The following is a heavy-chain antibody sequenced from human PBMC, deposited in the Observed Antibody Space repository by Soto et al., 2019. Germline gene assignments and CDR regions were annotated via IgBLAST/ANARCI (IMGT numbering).Heavy chain of an antibody. Sequence: LESGGGLVQPGGSLRLSCGASGCTFSSYTMSWVRQPPGKGLEWVSGISGHSKNTDYSDSVKGRFTISRANSKNTLYLQLDSLTAEDTAVYFCAQNPGHDFWSYNWFDPWGQGTQGTVSS. J-gene: IGHJ5*02. CDR1: GCTFSSYT. V-gene: IGHV3-23*01. D-gene: IGHD3-3*01. CDR3: AQNPGHDFWSYNWFDP. CDR2: ISGHSKNT.